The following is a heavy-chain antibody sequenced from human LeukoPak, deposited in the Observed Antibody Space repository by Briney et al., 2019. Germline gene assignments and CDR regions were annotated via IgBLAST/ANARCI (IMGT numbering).Heavy chain of an antibody. V-gene: IGHV4-34*01. Sequence: SETLSLTCGVYDGSFSVSDYYWSWIRQPPGKGLEWIGEIHHSGSTDYTPSLKSRVTISIDTSKDQFSLRLTSVTVADTAVYYCAGDRTPRGGGFDPWGQGTLVTVSA. CDR1: DGSFSVSDYY. CDR2: IHHSGST. CDR3: AGDRTPRGGGFDP. D-gene: IGHD1-14*01. J-gene: IGHJ5*02.